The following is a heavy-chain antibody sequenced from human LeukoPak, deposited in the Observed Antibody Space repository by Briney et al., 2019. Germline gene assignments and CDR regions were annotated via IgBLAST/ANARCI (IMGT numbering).Heavy chain of an antibody. CDR1: GGSISSYY. D-gene: IGHD6-13*01. V-gene: IGHV4-4*07. CDR3: TRHSSSSFNFDY. CDR2: IYTSGST. Sequence: SETLSLTCTVSGGSISSYYWSWIRQPAGKGLEWIGRIYTSGSTNYNPSLKSRVTISVDTSKNQFSLKLSSVTAADTAVYYCTRHSSSSFNFDYWGQGTLVTVSS. J-gene: IGHJ4*02.